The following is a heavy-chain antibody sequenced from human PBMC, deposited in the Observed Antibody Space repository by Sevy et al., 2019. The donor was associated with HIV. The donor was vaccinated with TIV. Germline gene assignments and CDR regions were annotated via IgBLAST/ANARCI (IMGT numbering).Heavy chain of an antibody. D-gene: IGHD1-26*01. Sequence: RGSLRLSCAASGFTFSNAWMSWVRQAPGKGLERVGRIKSKTDGGTTEYAAPVKGRFTISRDDSKNTLYLQMNSLKTEDTSVYYCTTGKLLWGYWGQGTLVTVSS. CDR1: GFTFSNAW. V-gene: IGHV3-15*01. CDR2: IKSKTDGGTT. J-gene: IGHJ4*02. CDR3: TTGKLLWGY.